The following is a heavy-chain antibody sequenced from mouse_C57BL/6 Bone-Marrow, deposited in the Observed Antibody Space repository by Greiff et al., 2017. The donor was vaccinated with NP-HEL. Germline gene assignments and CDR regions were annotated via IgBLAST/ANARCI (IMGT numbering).Heavy chain of an antibody. CDR2: IWTGGGT. CDR3: ARNHYYGSTYAMDY. D-gene: IGHD1-1*01. V-gene: IGHV2-9-1*01. CDR1: GFSLTSYA. J-gene: IGHJ4*01. Sequence: VQLQESGPGLVAPSQSLSITCTVSGFSLTSYAISWVRQPPGKGLEWLGVIWTGGGTNYNSALKSRLSISKDNSKSQVFLKMNSLQTDDTARYYCARNHYYGSTYAMDYWGQGTSVTVSS.